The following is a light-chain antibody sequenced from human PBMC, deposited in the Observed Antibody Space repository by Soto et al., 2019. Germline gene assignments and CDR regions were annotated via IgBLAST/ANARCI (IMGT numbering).Light chain of an antibody. CDR3: QQYYSYPRT. J-gene: IGKJ1*01. Sequence: IQMTQSPSSMSASVGDRFTITCRASQTISSWLAWYQRKPGKAHKLLIYAASTLQSGVPSRFSGSGSGTDFTLTISCLQSEDFATYYCQQYYSYPRTFGQGTKVDI. CDR2: AAS. CDR1: QTISSW. V-gene: IGKV1-8*01.